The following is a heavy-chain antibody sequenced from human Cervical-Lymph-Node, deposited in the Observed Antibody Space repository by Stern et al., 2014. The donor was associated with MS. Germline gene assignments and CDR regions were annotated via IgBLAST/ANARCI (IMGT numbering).Heavy chain of an antibody. Sequence: EVQLLESGGGLVQPGGSLRLSCAASGFTFSSYWMHWVRQAPGKGLVWVSRISRDGISINYADSVKGRFTISRDNAKNTLYLQMNSLRAEDTAVYYCAGVNYGDSSFNYYYGLDVWGQGTTVTVSS. V-gene: IGHV3-74*02. CDR2: ISRDGISI. D-gene: IGHD4-17*01. J-gene: IGHJ6*02. CDR1: GFTFSSYW. CDR3: AGVNYGDSSFNYYYGLDV.